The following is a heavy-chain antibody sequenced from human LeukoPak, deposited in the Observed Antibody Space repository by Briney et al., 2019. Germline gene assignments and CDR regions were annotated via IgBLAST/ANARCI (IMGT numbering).Heavy chain of an antibody. Sequence: GGSLRLSCAASGFTVSSNYMSWVRQAPGKGLEWVSVIYSGGSTYYADSVRGRFTISRDNAKNSLSLQMNSLRAEDTAVYFCARAYDPSGSHYYYFMDVWGKGTTVTVSS. V-gene: IGHV3-66*01. CDR3: ARAYDPSGSHYYYFMDV. CDR1: GFTVSSNY. J-gene: IGHJ6*03. CDR2: IYSGGST. D-gene: IGHD3-22*01.